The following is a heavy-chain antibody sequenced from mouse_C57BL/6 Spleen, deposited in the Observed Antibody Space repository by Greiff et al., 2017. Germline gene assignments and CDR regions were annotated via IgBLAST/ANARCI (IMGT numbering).Heavy chain of an antibody. CDR2: IYPGSGNT. V-gene: IGHV1-76*01. J-gene: IGHJ3*01. CDR3: ARWDYDYCAWFAY. Sequence: VQLQQSGAELVRPGASVKLSCKASGYTFTDYYINWVKQRPGQGLEWIARIYPGSGNTYYNEKFKGKATLTAEKSSSTAYMQLTSLTSEDSAVYFCARWDYDYCAWFAYWGQGTLVTVSA. D-gene: IGHD2-4*01. CDR1: GYTFTDYY.